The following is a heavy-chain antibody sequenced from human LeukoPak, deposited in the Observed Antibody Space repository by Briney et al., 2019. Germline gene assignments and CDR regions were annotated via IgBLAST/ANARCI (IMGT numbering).Heavy chain of an antibody. Sequence: SETLSLTCAVSGGSFSGYYWRWIRQPPGKGLEWMGEINHSGSTNYNPSLKSRVTISVDKSKSQSSLKLNSVTAAATAVYYCARGYSYSWVDYWGQGTLGTVSS. CDR3: ARGYSYSWVDY. CDR1: GGSFSGYY. V-gene: IGHV4-34*01. D-gene: IGHD5-18*01. CDR2: INHSGST. J-gene: IGHJ4*02.